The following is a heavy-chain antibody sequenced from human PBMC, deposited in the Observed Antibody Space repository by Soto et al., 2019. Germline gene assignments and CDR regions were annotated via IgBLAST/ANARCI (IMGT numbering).Heavy chain of an antibody. D-gene: IGHD4-17*01. CDR2: IYYSGRT. V-gene: IGHV4-59*08. Sequence: SETLSLTCTFSGCSISSYYWSLIRQPPGKGLEWIGYIYYSGRTYYNPSLRSRVTISVDTSRDQFSLNLNSVTAADTAVYYCARHFGNYGDWAFDFWGQGTLVTVSS. CDR3: ARHFGNYGDWAFDF. CDR1: GCSISSYY. J-gene: IGHJ4*02.